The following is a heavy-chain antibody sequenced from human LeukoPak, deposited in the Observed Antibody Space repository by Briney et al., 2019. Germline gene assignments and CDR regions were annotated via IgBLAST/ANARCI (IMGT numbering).Heavy chain of an antibody. Sequence: SETLSLTCTVSGGSISSYYWSWIRQPPGKGLEWIGYIYYSGSTNYNPSLKSRVTISVDTSKNQFSLKLSSVTAADTAVYYCARDYNDILTGCFDYWGQGTLVTVSP. D-gene: IGHD3-9*01. CDR1: GGSISSYY. CDR2: IYYSGST. J-gene: IGHJ4*02. CDR3: ARDYNDILTGCFDY. V-gene: IGHV4-59*01.